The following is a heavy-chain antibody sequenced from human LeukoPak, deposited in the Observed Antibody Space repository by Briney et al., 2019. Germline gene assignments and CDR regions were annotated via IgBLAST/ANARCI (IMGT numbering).Heavy chain of an antibody. D-gene: IGHD5-12*01. CDR2: ISYDGSNK. Sequence: GGSLRLSCAASGFTFSSYGMHWVRQAPSKGLEWVVLISYDGSNKYYADSVKGRFTISRDNSKNTLYLQMNSLRAEDTAVYYCAKDAGPIVATILIDSFNDYWGQGTLVTVSS. CDR3: AKDAGPIVATILIDSFNDY. J-gene: IGHJ4*02. CDR1: GFTFSSYG. V-gene: IGHV3-30*18.